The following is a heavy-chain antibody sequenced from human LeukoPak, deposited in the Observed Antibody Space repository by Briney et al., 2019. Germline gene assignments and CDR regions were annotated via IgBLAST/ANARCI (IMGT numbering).Heavy chain of an antibody. CDR2: ISGGGGST. CDR1: GFTFSSYA. Sequence: GGSLRLSCAASGFTFSSYAMSWVRQAPGKGLEWVSAISGGGGSTYYADSVKGRFTISRDYSKNTLYLQMNSLRAEDTALYYCAKDTSSWYHDAFDIWGQGTMVTVSS. J-gene: IGHJ3*02. D-gene: IGHD6-13*01. V-gene: IGHV3-23*01. CDR3: AKDTSSWYHDAFDI.